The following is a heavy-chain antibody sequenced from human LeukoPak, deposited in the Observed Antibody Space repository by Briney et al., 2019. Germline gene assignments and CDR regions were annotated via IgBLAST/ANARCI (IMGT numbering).Heavy chain of an antibody. J-gene: IGHJ4*02. CDR2: ISAYNGNT. CDR3: AREVPYDTSRYYQPFDY. CDR1: GYTFTNHD. V-gene: IGHV1-18*01. Sequence: GASVKVSCKASGYTFTNHDITWVRQAPGQGLEWMGWISAYNGNTNYAQKLQGRVAMTTDTSTSTAYMNLRSLRSDDTAVYYCAREVPYDTSRYYQPFDYWGQGTLVTVSS. D-gene: IGHD3-22*01.